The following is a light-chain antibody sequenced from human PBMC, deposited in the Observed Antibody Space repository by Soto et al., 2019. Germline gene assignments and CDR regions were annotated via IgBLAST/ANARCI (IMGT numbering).Light chain of an antibody. V-gene: IGKV3-20*01. Sequence: ESMLTQSPGTLSLSPGERATLSCRASQSVSTRYLACYQQKPGQAPRHLIYGASIRATGIPDRFSGSGSGTDFTLTISRLEPEDFAVYYGDQFGSSPPAFTCGQGTKLEI. CDR3: DQFGSSPPAFT. CDR2: GAS. CDR1: QSVSTRY. J-gene: IGKJ2*01.